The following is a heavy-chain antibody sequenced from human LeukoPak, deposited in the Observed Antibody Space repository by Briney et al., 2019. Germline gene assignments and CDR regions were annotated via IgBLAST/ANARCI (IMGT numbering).Heavy chain of an antibody. CDR2: ISGSGGST. D-gene: IGHD1-26*01. J-gene: IGHJ4*02. V-gene: IGHV3-23*01. CDR3: ALVGDIRKYFDY. CDR1: GFTFSSYS. Sequence: QSGGSLRLSCAASGFTFSSYSMNWVRQAPGKGLEWVSAISGSGGSTYYADSVKGRFTISRDNSKNTLYLQMNSLRAEDTAVYYCALVGDIRKYFDYWGQGTLVTVSS.